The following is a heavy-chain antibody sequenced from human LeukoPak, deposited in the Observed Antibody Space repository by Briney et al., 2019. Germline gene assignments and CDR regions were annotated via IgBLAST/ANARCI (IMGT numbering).Heavy chain of an antibody. Sequence: PGGSLRLSCAASGFTFSSYAMSWVRQAPGKGLEWVSAISGSGGSTYYADSVKGRFTISRDNSKNTLYLQMNSLRAEDTAVYYCAKGHTVTTVNDAFDMWGQGTMVTVSS. CDR1: GFTFSSYA. V-gene: IGHV3-23*01. J-gene: IGHJ3*02. CDR2: ISGSGGST. CDR3: AKGHTVTTVNDAFDM. D-gene: IGHD4-17*01.